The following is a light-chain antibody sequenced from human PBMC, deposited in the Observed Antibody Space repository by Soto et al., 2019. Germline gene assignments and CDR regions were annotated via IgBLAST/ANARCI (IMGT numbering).Light chain of an antibody. CDR3: TSYTNSGTYI. V-gene: IGLV2-14*03. J-gene: IGLJ1*01. CDR1: SSDVGSYNF. Sequence: QSALTQPASMSGSPGQSITISCTGTSSDVGSYNFVSWYQHHPGKVPKLIIFDVNNRPSGISNRFSGSKSDNTASLTISGLQAEDEADYYCTSYTNSGTYILGTGTKVTVL. CDR2: DVN.